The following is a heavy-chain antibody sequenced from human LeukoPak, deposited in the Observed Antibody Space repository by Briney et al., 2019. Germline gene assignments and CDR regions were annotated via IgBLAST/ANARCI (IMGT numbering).Heavy chain of an antibody. Sequence: PGGSLRLSCAASGFSFRTYTVNWVRQAPGKGPEWVSSISYNGIYTYYADSVKGRFTISRDNAKNSLYLQMHSLTVEGTAMYYCAKDLGDPGDAWGQGTMVTVSS. D-gene: IGHD2-21*02. CDR3: AKDLGDPGDA. CDR2: ISYNGIYT. V-gene: IGHV3-21*01. CDR1: GFSFRTYT. J-gene: IGHJ3*01.